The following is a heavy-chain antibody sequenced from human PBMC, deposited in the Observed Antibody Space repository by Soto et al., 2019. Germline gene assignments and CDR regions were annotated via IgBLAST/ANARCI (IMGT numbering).Heavy chain of an antibody. D-gene: IGHD3-10*01. Sequence: QVQLVQSGAEVKKPGASVKVSCKASGYTFTSYAMHWVRQAPGQRLEWMGWINAGNGNTKYSQKFQGRVTITRDTSASTAYMELSSLRSEDTAVYYCARDFSWFGELIASDYWGRGTLVTVSS. J-gene: IGHJ4*02. CDR3: ARDFSWFGELIASDY. CDR1: GYTFTSYA. CDR2: INAGNGNT. V-gene: IGHV1-3*01.